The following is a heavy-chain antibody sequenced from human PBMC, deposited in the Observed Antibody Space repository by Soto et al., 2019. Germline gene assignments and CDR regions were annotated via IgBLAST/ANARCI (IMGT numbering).Heavy chain of an antibody. CDR2: MNPKSGNT. CDR1: GYTFTSYD. Sequence: QVQLVQSGAEVKKPGASVKVSCKASGYTFTSYDINWVRQATGQGLEWMGWMNPKSGNTGYAQKFQGRVTMTRNTSISTAYMELSSLRSEDTAVYYCARKVSLGYCSGGSCYPIDYWGQGTLVTVSS. D-gene: IGHD2-15*01. V-gene: IGHV1-8*01. CDR3: ARKVSLGYCSGGSCYPIDY. J-gene: IGHJ4*02.